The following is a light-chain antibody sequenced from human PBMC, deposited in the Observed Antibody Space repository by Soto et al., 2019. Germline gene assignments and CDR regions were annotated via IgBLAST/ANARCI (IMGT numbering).Light chain of an antibody. J-gene: IGKJ2*01. CDR3: QQYNNWPLT. V-gene: IGKV3-15*01. CDR2: GAS. CDR1: QSVSSD. Sequence: EIVMTQSPATLSVSPGERVTLSCRSSQSVSSDLAWYQQKPGQAPRLLIYGASTRATGIPARFSGSGSGTEFTLTISSLQSEDFAVYCCQQYNNWPLTVGQGTKLEIK.